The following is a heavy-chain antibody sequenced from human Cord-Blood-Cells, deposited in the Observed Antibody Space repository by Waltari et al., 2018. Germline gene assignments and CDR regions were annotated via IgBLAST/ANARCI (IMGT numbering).Heavy chain of an antibody. V-gene: IGHV1-69*01. CDR1: GGTFSSNA. Sequence: QVQLVQSGAEVKKPGSSVKVSCKASGGTFSSNATSWVRQAPGQGLEWMGGIIPIFGTANYAQKFKGRVTITADESTSTAYMELSSLRSEDTAVYYCASVGRYCSGGSCYFDYWGQGTLVTVSS. CDR2: IIPIFGTA. CDR3: ASVGRYCSGGSCYFDY. J-gene: IGHJ4*02. D-gene: IGHD2-15*01.